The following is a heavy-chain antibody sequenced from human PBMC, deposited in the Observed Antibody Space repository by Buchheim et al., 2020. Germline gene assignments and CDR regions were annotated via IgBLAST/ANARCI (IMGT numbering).Heavy chain of an antibody. CDR1: GFSFSGYS. V-gene: IGHV3-21*01. J-gene: IGHJ4*02. Sequence: EVQLVESGGGLVEPGGSLRLSCAASGFSFSGYSMNWVRQAPGEGLEWVSLISRGSDDIHYADSVKGRFTISRDNAKNSLYLQMNSLRLEDTAVYYCARGEVEETRFLDSWGQGTL. CDR3: ARGEVEETRFLDS. D-gene: IGHD1-1*01. CDR2: ISRGSDDI.